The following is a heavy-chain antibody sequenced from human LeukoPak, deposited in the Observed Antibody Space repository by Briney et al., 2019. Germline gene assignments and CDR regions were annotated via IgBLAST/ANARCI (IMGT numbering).Heavy chain of an antibody. J-gene: IGHJ5*02. CDR2: IYYSGST. V-gene: IGHV4-30-4*01. CDR1: GGSISSGDYY. CDR3: ARGSGSYLNWFDP. Sequence: SETLSLTCTVSGGSISSGDYYWGWLRQPPGKGREGIGYIYYSGSTYYNPSLKSRVTISVDTSKNQLSLKLSSVTAADTAVYYCARGSGSYLNWFDPWGQGTLVTVSS. D-gene: IGHD1-26*01.